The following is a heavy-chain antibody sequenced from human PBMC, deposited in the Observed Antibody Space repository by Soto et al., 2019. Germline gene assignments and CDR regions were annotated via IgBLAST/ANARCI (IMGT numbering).Heavy chain of an antibody. CDR1: GGTFSSYA. D-gene: IGHD3-22*01. Sequence: QVQLVQSGAAVKKPGSSVKVSCKASGGTFSSYAISWVRQAPGQGLEWMGGFIPIFGTANYAQKFQGRVPITADESTSTAYMELSSLRSEDTAVYYCARAGDYYDSSGYYYWFDPWGQGTLVTVSS. V-gene: IGHV1-69*01. CDR2: FIPIFGTA. CDR3: ARAGDYYDSSGYYYWFDP. J-gene: IGHJ5*02.